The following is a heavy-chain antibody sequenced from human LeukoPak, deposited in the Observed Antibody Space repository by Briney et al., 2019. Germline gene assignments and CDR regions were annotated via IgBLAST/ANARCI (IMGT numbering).Heavy chain of an antibody. CDR2: IKQDGSEK. V-gene: IGHV3-7*01. D-gene: IGHD1-14*01. CDR3: ARDNPRSYYYYMDV. CDR1: GFTFSIYW. J-gene: IGHJ6*03. Sequence: GGALRLSCAVSGFTFSIYWMSCVRQAPGKGLEWVSNIKQDGSEKYYVDSLKRRFTISRDNAKNSLYLQMNSLRAEHTAVYYCARDNPRSYYYYMDVWGKGTPVTVSS.